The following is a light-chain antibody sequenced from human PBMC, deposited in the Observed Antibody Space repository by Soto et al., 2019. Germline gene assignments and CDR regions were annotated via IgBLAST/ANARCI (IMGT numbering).Light chain of an antibody. J-gene: IGKJ2*01. Sequence: DIQMTQSPSTLSASVGDRVTITCRASHSISSWLAWYQQKPGKAPKLLIYKASSLETGVPSRFSGSGSGTEFTLTISSLQPDDFATYYCQQYDNMYTFGQGTTLQIK. CDR2: KAS. V-gene: IGKV1-5*03. CDR3: QQYDNMYT. CDR1: HSISSW.